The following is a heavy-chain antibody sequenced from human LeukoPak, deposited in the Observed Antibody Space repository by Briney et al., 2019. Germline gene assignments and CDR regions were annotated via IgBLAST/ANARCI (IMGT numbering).Heavy chain of an antibody. D-gene: IGHD2-15*01. J-gene: IGHJ4*02. CDR3: ARGEWGYVTGPLDY. Sequence: ASVKVSCKASGYTFTSYGISWVRQAPGQGLEWMGWISAYNGNTNYAQELQGRVTMTTDTSTSTAYMELRSLRSDDTAVYYCARGEWGYVTGPLDYWGQGTLVTVSS. V-gene: IGHV1-18*01. CDR1: GYTFTSYG. CDR2: ISAYNGNT.